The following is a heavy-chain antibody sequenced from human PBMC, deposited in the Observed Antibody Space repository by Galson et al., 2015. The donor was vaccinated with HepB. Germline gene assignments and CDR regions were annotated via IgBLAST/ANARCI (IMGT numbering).Heavy chain of an antibody. D-gene: IGHD4-23*01. CDR2: IWYDGSNK. CDR3: ARDPYGGSTYGDY. V-gene: IGHV3-33*01. CDR1: GFTFSSHG. J-gene: IGHJ4*02. Sequence: SLRLSCAASGFTFSSHGMHWVRQAPGKGLECVAVIWYDGSNKYYADSVKGRFTISRDNSKNTLYLQINSLRAEDTAVYYCARDPYGGSTYGDYWGQGTLVTVSS.